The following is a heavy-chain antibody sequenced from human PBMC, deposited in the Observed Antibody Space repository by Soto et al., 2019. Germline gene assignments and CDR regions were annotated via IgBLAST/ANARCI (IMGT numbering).Heavy chain of an antibody. D-gene: IGHD6-13*01. CDR1: GFSLGSYS. CDR2: ISSSSNNI. J-gene: IGHJ4*02. Sequence: EVQLVESGGGLVKPGGSLRLSCAASGFSLGSYSMNWVRQAPGKGLEWVSSISSSSNNIYYADSVKGRFTISRDNAKNSLFLQVNSLRDEDTAVYFCARDPTTATGAFDYWGLGTLVTVSS. V-gene: IGHV3-21*01. CDR3: ARDPTTATGAFDY.